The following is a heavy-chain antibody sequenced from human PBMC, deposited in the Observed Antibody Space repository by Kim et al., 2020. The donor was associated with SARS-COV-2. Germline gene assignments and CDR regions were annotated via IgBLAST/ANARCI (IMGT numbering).Heavy chain of an antibody. CDR2: SNE. J-gene: IGHJ4*02. Sequence: SNEYSAASGKGRFPISRDNSKTMLFLQMNGLRAEDTAVYYCANFESWGQGTLVTVSS. CDR3: ANFES. V-gene: IGHV3-33*06.